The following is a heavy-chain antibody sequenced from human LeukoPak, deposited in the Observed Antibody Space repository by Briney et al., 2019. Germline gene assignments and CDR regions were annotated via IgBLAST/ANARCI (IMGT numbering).Heavy chain of an antibody. CDR3: PRDSDSYVFDS. CDR1: GFTFRSYS. CDR2: IGCVSSYI. D-gene: IGHD5-18*01. V-gene: IGHV3-21*01. J-gene: IGHJ4*02. Sequence: GGSLRLSCAVSGFTFRSYSMNWVRQAPGKGLEWVSFIGCVSSYIYYADSLKGRFTISRDNAKNSLYLQMNSLRAEDTAVYYCPRDSDSYVFDSWGQGTLVTASS.